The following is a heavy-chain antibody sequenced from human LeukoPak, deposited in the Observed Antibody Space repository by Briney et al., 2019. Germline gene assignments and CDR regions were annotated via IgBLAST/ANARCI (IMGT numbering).Heavy chain of an antibody. J-gene: IGHJ6*03. CDR1: GYTFTGYY. CDR2: INPNSGGT. D-gene: IGHD2-2*02. Sequence: ASVKVSCEASGYTFTGYYMHWVRQAPGQGLEWMGWINPNSGGTNYAQKFQGRVTMTRDMSTSTVYMDLSSLRSEDTAVYYCARVAAEVVGLPGAIGFGWLRRDYYYMDVWGKGTTVTISS. CDR3: ARVAAEVVGLPGAIGFGWLRRDYYYMDV. V-gene: IGHV1-2*02.